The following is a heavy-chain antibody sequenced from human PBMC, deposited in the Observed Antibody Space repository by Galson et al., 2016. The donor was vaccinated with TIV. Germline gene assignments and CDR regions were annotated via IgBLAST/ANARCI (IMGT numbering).Heavy chain of an antibody. CDR3: ARVWQPFYNHDYSTDV. J-gene: IGHJ6*02. D-gene: IGHD1-14*01. Sequence: SLRLSCAASGFSFSDYFMTWIRQPPGKGLEWVPYISTSGSTTWDADSVEGRFSVSRDNGKGSLFLQLNSLRADDTAVYYCARVWQPFYNHDYSTDVWGQGTTVIVSS. CDR2: ISTSGSTT. V-gene: IGHV3-11*01. CDR1: GFSFSDYF.